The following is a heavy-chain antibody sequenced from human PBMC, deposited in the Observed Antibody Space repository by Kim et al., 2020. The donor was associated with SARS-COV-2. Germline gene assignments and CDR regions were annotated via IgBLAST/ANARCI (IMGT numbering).Heavy chain of an antibody. D-gene: IGHD3-10*01. V-gene: IGHV3-13*01. CDR3: ARDRYYGRGGYYYGMDV. J-gene: IGHJ6*02. Sequence: VKGRFTISRETAKNSLYLQMNSLRAGDTAVYYCARDRYYGRGGYYYGMDVWGQGTTVTVSS.